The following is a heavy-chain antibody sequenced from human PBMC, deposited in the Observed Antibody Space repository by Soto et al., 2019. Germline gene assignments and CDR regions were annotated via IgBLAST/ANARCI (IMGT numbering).Heavy chain of an antibody. CDR1: GGSFSDYY. V-gene: IGHV4-34*02. CDR2: INHSGST. CDR3: ARGGCSGGSCYRPFFSD. J-gene: IGHJ4*02. Sequence: QVQLQQWGAGLLKPSETLSLTCAVYGGSFSDYYWSWIRQPPGKGLEWIGEINHSGSTIYNPSLKSRGTMSVDTSKIQCSLNLTSVTAADTAVYYCARGGCSGGSCYRPFFSDWGQGTLVTVSS. D-gene: IGHD2-15*01.